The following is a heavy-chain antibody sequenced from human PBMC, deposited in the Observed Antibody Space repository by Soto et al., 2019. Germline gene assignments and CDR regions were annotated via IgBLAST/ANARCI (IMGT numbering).Heavy chain of an antibody. J-gene: IGHJ6*02. D-gene: IGHD3-16*01. CDR3: VMVDNYVTPTPQDV. V-gene: IGHV1-18*01. CDR1: GYIFVNYG. CDR2: ISHYTGNT. Sequence: QVQLVQSGDEVKKPGASVKVSCKASGYIFVNYGIAWVRQAPGQGLEWMGWISHYTGNTHSATKVQGRLTMTTDTSTSTSYVDLGSLTSDDTAVYYCVMVDNYVTPTPQDVWGQGTTVTVSS.